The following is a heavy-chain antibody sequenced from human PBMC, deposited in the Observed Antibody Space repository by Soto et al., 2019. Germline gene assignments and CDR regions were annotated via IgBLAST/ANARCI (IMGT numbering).Heavy chain of an antibody. Sequence: GGFLRLSCAASGFTCSSYGLHWVRQAPGKGLMWVAVIWYDGSNKYYADSVKGRFTISRDNSKNTLYLQMNSLRAEDTAVYYCARYYQAAAGTPDYYYYGMDVRGQGTTVTVSS. D-gene: IGHD6-13*01. CDR3: ARYYQAAAGTPDYYYYGMDV. CDR2: IWYDGSNK. V-gene: IGHV3-33*01. J-gene: IGHJ6*02. CDR1: GFTCSSYG.